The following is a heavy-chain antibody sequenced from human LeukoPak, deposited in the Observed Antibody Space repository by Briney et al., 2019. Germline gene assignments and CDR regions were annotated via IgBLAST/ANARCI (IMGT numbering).Heavy chain of an antibody. D-gene: IGHD3-22*01. CDR1: GFTFSSYA. CDR3: AREPSTMIVDPRTNGGIWAAFDI. Sequence: GGSLRLSCAASGFTFSSYAMHWVRQAPGKGLEWVAVISYDGSNKYYADSVKGRFTISRDNSKNTLYLQMNSLRADDTAAYYCAREPSTMIVDPRTNGGIWAAFDIWGQGTMVTVSS. J-gene: IGHJ3*02. CDR2: ISYDGSNK. V-gene: IGHV3-30-3*01.